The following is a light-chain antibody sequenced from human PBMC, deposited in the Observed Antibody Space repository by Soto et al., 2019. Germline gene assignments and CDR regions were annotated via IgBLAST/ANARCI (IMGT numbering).Light chain of an antibody. Sequence: QSALTQPASVSGSPGQSITISCTGANSDIGAYDYVSWYQQHPGKVPKLIIYDVSDRPSAVSDRFSGSKSGNRASLTISGLLTEDEADYYCSSFTTRNTYVFGTGTKLTVL. CDR2: DVS. CDR3: SSFTTRNTYV. J-gene: IGLJ1*01. V-gene: IGLV2-14*03. CDR1: NSDIGAYDY.